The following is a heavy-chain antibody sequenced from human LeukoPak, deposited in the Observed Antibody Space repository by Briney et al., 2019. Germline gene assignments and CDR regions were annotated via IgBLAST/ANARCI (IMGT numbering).Heavy chain of an antibody. Sequence: SETLSLTCTVSGGSISSGGYSWRWIRQPPGKGLEWIGYIYYSGSTNYNPSLKSRVTISVDTSKNQFSLKLSSVTAADTAVYYCARDFPYYDFWSGYYTGSGMDVWGQGTTVTVSS. J-gene: IGHJ6*02. CDR2: IYYSGST. CDR3: ARDFPYYDFWSGYYTGSGMDV. V-gene: IGHV4-61*08. D-gene: IGHD3-3*01. CDR1: GGSISSGGYS.